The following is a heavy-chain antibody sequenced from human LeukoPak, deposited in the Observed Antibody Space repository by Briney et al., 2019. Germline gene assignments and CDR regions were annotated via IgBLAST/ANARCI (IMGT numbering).Heavy chain of an antibody. CDR3: ARGGPITFGGVIVIPPDY. CDR1: GFTFSSYA. J-gene: IGHJ4*02. CDR2: ISYDGSNK. D-gene: IGHD3-16*02. V-gene: IGHV3-30-3*01. Sequence: TGGSLSLSCAASGFTFSSYAMHWVRQAPGKGLEWVAVISYDGSNKYYADSVKGRFTICRDNSKNTLYLQMNSLRAEDTAVYYCARGGPITFGGVIVIPPDYWGQGTLVTVSS.